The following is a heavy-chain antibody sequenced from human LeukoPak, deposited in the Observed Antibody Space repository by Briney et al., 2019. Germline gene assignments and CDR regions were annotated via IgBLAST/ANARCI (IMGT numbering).Heavy chain of an antibody. CDR1: GYTFTSYA. CDR3: AREHTIFGVVTLDY. D-gene: IGHD3-3*01. CDR2: INTNTGNP. V-gene: IGHV7-4-1*02. J-gene: IGHJ4*02. Sequence: ASVNVSCKTSGYTFTSYAMNWVRQAPGQGLEWMGWINTNTGNPTYAQGFTGRFVFSLDTSVSTAYLQISSLKAEDTAVYYCAREHTIFGVVTLDYWGQGTLVTVSS.